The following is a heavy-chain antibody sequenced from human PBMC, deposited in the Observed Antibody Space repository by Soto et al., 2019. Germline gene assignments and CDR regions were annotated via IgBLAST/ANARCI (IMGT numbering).Heavy chain of an antibody. V-gene: IGHV3-48*01. Sequence: GGSLRLSCASSGFTFSSYSMNWVRQATGKGLEWVSYISSSSSTIYYADSVKGRFTISRDNAKNSLYLQMNSLRAEDTAVYYCARDRRWNDDPASDYWGQGTLVTVSS. CDR1: GFTFSSYS. D-gene: IGHD1-1*01. J-gene: IGHJ4*02. CDR3: ARDRRWNDDPASDY. CDR2: ISSSSSTI.